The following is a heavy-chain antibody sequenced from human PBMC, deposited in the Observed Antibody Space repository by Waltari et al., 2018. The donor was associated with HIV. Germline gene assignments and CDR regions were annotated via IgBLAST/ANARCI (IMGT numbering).Heavy chain of an antibody. V-gene: IGHV4-59*01. J-gene: IGHJ4*02. CDR1: GGSISSYY. Sequence: QVQLQESGPGLVKPSETLSLTCTVSGGSISSYYWSWIRQPPGKGLEWIGYIYYLGSTHYNPALKSRVTISVDTSKNQCSLKLSSVTAADTAVYYCARGGRWSDYWGQGTLVTVSS. CDR3: ARGGRWSDY. CDR2: IYYLGST. D-gene: IGHD3-16*01.